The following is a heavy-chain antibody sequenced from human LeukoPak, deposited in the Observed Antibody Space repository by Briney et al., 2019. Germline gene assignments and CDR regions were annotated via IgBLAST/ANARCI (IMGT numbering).Heavy chain of an antibody. CDR2: INPNSGGT. V-gene: IGHV1-2*02. CDR1: GYTFAGYY. CDR3: TRVSKGYCGGDCYSDY. J-gene: IGHJ4*02. D-gene: IGHD2-21*02. Sequence: ASVKVSCKASGYTFAGYYVHWVRQAPGQGLEWMGWINPNSGGTNYAQKFQGRVTMTRDTSISTAYTELSRLRSDDSAVYYCTRVSKGYCGGDCYSDYWGQGTLVTVSS.